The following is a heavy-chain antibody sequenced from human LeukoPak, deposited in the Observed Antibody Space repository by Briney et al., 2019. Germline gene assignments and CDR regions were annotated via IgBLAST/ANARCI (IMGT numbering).Heavy chain of an antibody. CDR3: ARDWGYCSSTSCYSDFDY. CDR2: ISYDGSNK. CDR1: GFTFSSYA. V-gene: IGHV3-30-3*01. Sequence: PGGSLRLSCAASGFTFSSYAVHWVRQAPGKGLEWVAVISYDGSNKYYADSVKGRFTISRDNSKNTLYLQMNSLRAEDTAVYYCARDWGYCSSTSCYSDFDYWGQGTLVTVSS. J-gene: IGHJ4*02. D-gene: IGHD2-2*01.